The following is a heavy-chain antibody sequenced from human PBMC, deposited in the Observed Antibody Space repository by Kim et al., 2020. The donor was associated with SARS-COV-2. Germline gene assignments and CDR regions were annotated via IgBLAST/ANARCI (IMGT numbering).Heavy chain of an antibody. Sequence: GGSLRLSCAASGFTFDDYAMHWVRQAPGKGLEWVSLISWDGGSTYYADSVKGRFTISRDNSKNSLYLQMNSLRAEDTALYYCAKDMRDSSGYVFDYWGQGTLVTVSS. CDR2: ISWDGGST. D-gene: IGHD3-22*01. CDR1: GFTFDDYA. V-gene: IGHV3-43D*03. J-gene: IGHJ4*02. CDR3: AKDMRDSSGYVFDY.